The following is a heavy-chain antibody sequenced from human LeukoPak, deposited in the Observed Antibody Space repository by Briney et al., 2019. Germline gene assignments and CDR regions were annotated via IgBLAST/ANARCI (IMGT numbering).Heavy chain of an antibody. CDR3: ARGRQNYGDYPY. V-gene: IGHV3-53*01. CDR2: LYYGVST. D-gene: IGHD4-17*01. Sequence: GGSLRLSCVVSGFTVGGDCISWFRQAPGKGLEWVSVLYYGVSTFYKDSVKGRFTTSGDNFKNTVYLQMNSLRAEDTAVYYCARGRQNYGDYPYWGQGTLVTVSS. J-gene: IGHJ4*02. CDR1: GFTVGGDC.